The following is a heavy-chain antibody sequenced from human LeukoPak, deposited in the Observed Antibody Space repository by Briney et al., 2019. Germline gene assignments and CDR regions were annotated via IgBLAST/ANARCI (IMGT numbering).Heavy chain of an antibody. D-gene: IGHD2-2*01. CDR2: ISGSGGST. Sequence: GGSLRLSCAASGFTFSSYAMSWVHQAPGKGLEWVSAISGSGGSTYYADSVKGRFTISRDNSKNTLYLQMNSLRAEDTAVYYCATIHPDIVVVPGYFDYWGQGTLVTVSS. V-gene: IGHV3-23*01. CDR1: GFTFSSYA. J-gene: IGHJ4*02. CDR3: ATIHPDIVVVPGYFDY.